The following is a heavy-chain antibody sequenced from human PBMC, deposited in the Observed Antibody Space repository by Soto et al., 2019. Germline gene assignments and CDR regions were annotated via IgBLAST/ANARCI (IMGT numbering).Heavy chain of an antibody. D-gene: IGHD5-12*01. J-gene: IGHJ4*02. CDR3: ARGATLGYIGYDSFDY. V-gene: IGHV1-69*12. CDR1: GGAFSSYA. CDR2: IIPIFGTA. Sequence: QVQLVQSGAEVKKPGSSVKVSCKVSGGAFSSYAISWVRQAPGQGLEWMGGIIPIFGTANYAQKFQGRVTITADESTSTAYMELSSLRSEDTAAYYCARGATLGYIGYDSFDYWGQGTLVTVSS.